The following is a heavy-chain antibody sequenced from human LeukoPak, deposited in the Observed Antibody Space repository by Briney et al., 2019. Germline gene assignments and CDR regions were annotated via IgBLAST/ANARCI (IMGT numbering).Heavy chain of an antibody. CDR2: IYYSGST. Sequence: SETLPLTCTVSGGSISSYYWSWIRQPPGKGLEWIGYIYYSGSTNYNPSLKSRVTISVDTSKNQFSLKLSSVTAADTAVYYCARGLRGSGNSYYYYYYGMDVWGQGTTVTVSS. CDR1: GGSISSYY. D-gene: IGHD4-23*01. V-gene: IGHV4-59*01. CDR3: ARGLRGSGNSYYYYYYGMDV. J-gene: IGHJ6*02.